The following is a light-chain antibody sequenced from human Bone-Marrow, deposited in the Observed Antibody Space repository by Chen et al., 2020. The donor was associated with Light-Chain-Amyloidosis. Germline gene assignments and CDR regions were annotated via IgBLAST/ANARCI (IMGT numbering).Light chain of an antibody. Sequence: QSALTQPPSVSAAPGQKVTISCSGSSSNVGNNYVSWYRQHPGTAPKLLIYDNSKRPSGIPDRFSGSKSGTSATLGITRLQTGDEADYYCGAWDSSLGIWVFGGGTKLTVL. V-gene: IGLV1-51*01. J-gene: IGLJ3*02. CDR2: DNS. CDR3: GAWDSSLGIWV. CDR1: SSNVGNNY.